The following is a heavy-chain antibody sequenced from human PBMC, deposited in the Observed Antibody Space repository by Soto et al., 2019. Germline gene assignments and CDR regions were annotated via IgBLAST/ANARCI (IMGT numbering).Heavy chain of an antibody. V-gene: IGHV1-58*02. CDR2: IVVGSGNT. CDR3: AATAEPQPY. CDR1: GFTFTSSA. J-gene: IGHJ4*02. Sequence: QMQLVQSGPEVKKPGTSVKVSCKASGFTFTSSAMQWVRQARGQRLEWIGWIVVGSGNTNYAQKAKEVPTMTRDRSTGTAYMELSSLRPEDTAVYYCAATAEPQPYGGQGTLFTVSS.